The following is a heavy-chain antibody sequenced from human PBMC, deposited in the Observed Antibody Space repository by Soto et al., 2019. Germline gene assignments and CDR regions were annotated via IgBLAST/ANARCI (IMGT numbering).Heavy chain of an antibody. Sequence: VYLVQSGAEVKKPGSSVKISCKASGGIFSSNTINWVRQAAGQGLEWMGGIIPLFGTANYAEKFQGRVTITADKSTKTEYMELTSLRSEDTAVYYCASKAACGGDCYAFDSWGQGTLVTVSS. D-gene: IGHD2-21*02. CDR1: GGIFSSNT. CDR2: IIPLFGTA. J-gene: IGHJ4*02. V-gene: IGHV1-69*06. CDR3: ASKAACGGDCYAFDS.